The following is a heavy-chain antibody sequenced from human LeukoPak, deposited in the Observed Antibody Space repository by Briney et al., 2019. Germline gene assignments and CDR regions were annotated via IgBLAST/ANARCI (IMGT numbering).Heavy chain of an antibody. J-gene: IGHJ4*02. V-gene: IGHV3-21*01. CDR1: GFTFSSYS. Sequence: GGSLRLSCAASGFTFSSYSMNWVRQAPGKGLEWVSSISSSSSYINYADSVKGRFTISRDNAKNSLYLQMNSLRAEDTAVYYCARPDPTNWGQGTLVTVSS. CDR3: ARPDPTN. CDR2: ISSSSSYI.